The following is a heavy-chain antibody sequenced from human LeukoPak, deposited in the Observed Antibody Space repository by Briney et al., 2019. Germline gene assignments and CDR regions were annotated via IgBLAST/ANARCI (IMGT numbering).Heavy chain of an antibody. CDR2: FNGGASNS. J-gene: IGHJ4*02. Sequence: GGSLRLSCVASGFTFTTYWMHWVRQAPGKGLAWVSRFNGGASNSNYADSVKGRFTICRDNARNTLYLQMNGLRPEDTALYYCARTSPTSHFDFWGQGTLVTVSS. CDR1: GFTFTTYW. CDR3: ARTSPTSHFDF. D-gene: IGHD3-16*01. V-gene: IGHV3-74*01.